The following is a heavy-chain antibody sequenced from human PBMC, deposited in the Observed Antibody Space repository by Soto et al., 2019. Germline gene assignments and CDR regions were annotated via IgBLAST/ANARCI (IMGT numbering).Heavy chain of an antibody. V-gene: IGHV4-31*03. CDR3: ARTKCSGGSCYPWSLDY. CDR2: RYYSEST. D-gene: IGHD2-15*01. Sequence: SETLSLTCTVSGGSITTGGYYWSWIRQLPGKGLEWIGHRYYSESTYYNPSLKSRVSISLDTSKNQFSLKLSFVTAADTAMYYCARTKCSGGSCYPWSLDYWGQGTPVTVSS. CDR1: GGSITTGGYY. J-gene: IGHJ4*02.